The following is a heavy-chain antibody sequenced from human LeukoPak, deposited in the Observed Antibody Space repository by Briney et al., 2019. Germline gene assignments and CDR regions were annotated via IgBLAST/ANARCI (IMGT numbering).Heavy chain of an antibody. CDR1: GFTFSSYA. CDR3: AKTPSPYYSISGSYKNPSDY. V-gene: IGHV3-23*01. CDR2: ISGSGDSGGRT. D-gene: IGHD3-10*01. Sequence: QPGGSLRLSCAASGFTFSSYAMSWVRQTPGKGLEWVSGISGSGDSGGRTFYADSVKGRFTISRDNSKNTLNLQMNRLRAEDTAVYYCAKTPSPYYSISGSYKNPSDYWGQGTLVTVSS. J-gene: IGHJ4*02.